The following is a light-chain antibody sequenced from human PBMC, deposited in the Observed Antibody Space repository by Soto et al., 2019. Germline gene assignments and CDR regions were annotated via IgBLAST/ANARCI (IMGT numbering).Light chain of an antibody. J-gene: IGKJ1*01. CDR3: QQYGRSPPKT. CDR2: GAS. Sequence: EIVLTQSPGTLSLSPGERATLSCRASQSVSSSYLAWYQQKPGQAPRLLIYGASSRATGIPDRFSGSGSGTDFTLTISRLEPEDFAVYYCQQYGRSPPKTFGQGTKVGIK. CDR1: QSVSSSY. V-gene: IGKV3-20*01.